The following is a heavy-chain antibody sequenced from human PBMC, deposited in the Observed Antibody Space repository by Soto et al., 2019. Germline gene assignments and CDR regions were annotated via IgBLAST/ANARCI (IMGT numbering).Heavy chain of an antibody. Sequence: GGSLRLSXAASGFTFSNYGMHWVRQAPGKGLEWVAIIWHDGNNKYSADSVRGRFIISRDNSKNRLYLQMNSLRAEDTAVYYCASDLVGASDSYGLDVWGQGTPVTVSS. D-gene: IGHD1-26*01. CDR1: GFTFSNYG. V-gene: IGHV3-33*01. J-gene: IGHJ6*02. CDR3: ASDLVGASDSYGLDV. CDR2: IWHDGNNK.